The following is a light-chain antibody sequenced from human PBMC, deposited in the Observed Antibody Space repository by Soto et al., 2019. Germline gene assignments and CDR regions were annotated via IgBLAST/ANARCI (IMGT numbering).Light chain of an antibody. V-gene: IGKV4-1*01. Sequence: DIVMTQSPDSLAVSLGARATIKCKSSQSVLYSSNNKNFLSWYRQRPGQPPKLLIYSASTRESGVPDRFSGSGSGTEFTLTISSLQAEDVALYYCQQYFTTPWTFGPGTKVEIK. J-gene: IGKJ1*01. CDR3: QQYFTTPWT. CDR2: SAS. CDR1: QSVLYSSNNKNF.